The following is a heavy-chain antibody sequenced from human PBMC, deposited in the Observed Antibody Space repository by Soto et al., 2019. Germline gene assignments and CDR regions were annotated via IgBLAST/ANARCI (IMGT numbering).Heavy chain of an antibody. Sequence: QVKLVESGGGVVQPGRSLRLCCAASGFVFNMYGMHWVRQAPGKGLEWVGVIWHDGSGTYYADALKGRFTISRDNSKNTLFLQMDSLTVEDTAVYYCVRDPVALRNRVRVGYFNLWGRGTQVTVSS. CDR2: IWHDGSGT. CDR1: GFVFNMYG. D-gene: IGHD1-26*01. J-gene: IGHJ2*01. CDR3: VRDPVALRNRVRVGYFNL. V-gene: IGHV3-33*01.